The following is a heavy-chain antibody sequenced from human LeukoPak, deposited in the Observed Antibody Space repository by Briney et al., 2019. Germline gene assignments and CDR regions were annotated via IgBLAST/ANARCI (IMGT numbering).Heavy chain of an antibody. CDR1: GFIFSHYW. CDR2: INQDGSVK. Sequence: GGSLRLSCTAAGFIFSHYWMDWVRQALGRGLEWVANINQDGSVKYYVDSVKGRFTISRDNTKNSLSLRMDSLRDDDTAVYYCSRSLEYSGQGTLVTVSS. CDR3: SRSLEY. V-gene: IGHV3-7*01. J-gene: IGHJ4*02.